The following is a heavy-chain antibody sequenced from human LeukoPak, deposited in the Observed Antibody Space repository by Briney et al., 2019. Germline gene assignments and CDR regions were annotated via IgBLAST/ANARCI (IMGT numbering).Heavy chain of an antibody. D-gene: IGHD2-15*01. J-gene: IGHJ5*02. CDR2: IRSSGGDT. Sequence: PGGSLRLSCAASGFTFREYSMSWVRQAPGKGLEWVSNIRSSGGDTYYTDSVKGRFTISRDNSKSTLYLQMNSLRAEDTAVYYCAKGGYTTWFDPWGQGTLVTVSS. V-gene: IGHV3-23*01. CDR1: GFTFREYS. CDR3: AKGGYTTWFDP.